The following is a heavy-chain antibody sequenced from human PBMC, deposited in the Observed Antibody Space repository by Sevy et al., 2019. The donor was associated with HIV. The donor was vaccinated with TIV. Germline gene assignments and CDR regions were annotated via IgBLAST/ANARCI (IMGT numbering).Heavy chain of an antibody. CDR1: GYTFTSYA. V-gene: IGHV1-3*01. J-gene: IGHJ4*02. D-gene: IGHD1-7*01. Sequence: ASVKVSCKASGYTFTSYAMHWVRQAPGQRLEWMGWINAGNGNTKYSQKFQGRVTITRDTSASTAYMELSSLRSEDTAVYYCARANWTYAYFDYWGQGTLVTVSS. CDR2: INAGNGNT. CDR3: ARANWTYAYFDY.